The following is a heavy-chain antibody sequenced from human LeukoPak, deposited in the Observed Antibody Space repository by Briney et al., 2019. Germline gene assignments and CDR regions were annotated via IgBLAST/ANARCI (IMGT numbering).Heavy chain of an antibody. CDR1: GFTFHAFG. Sequence: ASVTVSYKASGFTFHAFGISWVRQAPGQGLEWMGWISGYNGNTDYALKLQGRVTMTTDTSTSTAFMELRSLRSDDTAVYYCARIQGITMVRGVMDYYYGMDVWGQGTTVTVSS. CDR3: ARIQGITMVRGVMDYYYGMDV. CDR2: ISGYNGNT. D-gene: IGHD3-10*01. J-gene: IGHJ6*02. V-gene: IGHV1-18*01.